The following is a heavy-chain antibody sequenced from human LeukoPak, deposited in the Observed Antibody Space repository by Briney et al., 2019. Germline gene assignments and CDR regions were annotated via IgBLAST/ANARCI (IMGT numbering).Heavy chain of an antibody. CDR3: ARAPLFSGSRFLDC. CDR1: GFTFSNYS. Sequence: GGSLRLSCAVSGFTFSNYSMNWVRQAPGKGLEWVSYISTRSGTIYYADSAKGRFTISRDNAKNSLYLQMNSLRDEDTAVYYCARAPLFSGSRFLDCWGRGGLVSVSS. D-gene: IGHD1-26*01. J-gene: IGHJ4*02. V-gene: IGHV3-48*02. CDR2: ISTRSGTI.